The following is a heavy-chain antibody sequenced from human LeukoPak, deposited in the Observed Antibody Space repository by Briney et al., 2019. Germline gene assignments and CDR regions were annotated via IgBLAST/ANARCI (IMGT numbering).Heavy chain of an antibody. Sequence: ASVKVSCKASGYTFTSYGISWVRQAPGQGLEWMGWISAYNGNTNYAQKLQGRVTMTTDTSTSTAYMELRSLRSDDTAVYYCARLHLPTRYCSSTSCYVYYFDYWGQGTLVTVSS. CDR3: ARLHLPTRYCSSTSCYVYYFDY. J-gene: IGHJ4*02. CDR1: GYTFTSYG. CDR2: ISAYNGNT. V-gene: IGHV1-18*01. D-gene: IGHD2-2*01.